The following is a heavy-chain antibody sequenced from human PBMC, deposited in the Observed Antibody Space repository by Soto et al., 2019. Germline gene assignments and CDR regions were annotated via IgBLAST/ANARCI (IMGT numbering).Heavy chain of an antibody. CDR2: IKSKTDGGTT. CDR1: GFTFSNAW. V-gene: IGHV3-15*07. Sequence: GGSLRLSCAASGFTFSNAWINWVRQAPGKGLEWVGRIKSKTDGGTTDYAEPVKGRFAISRDDSNNMVYLQMNSLKIEDTAVYYCTTDSYSSIIIVRFDDWGHGTLVTVSS. D-gene: IGHD2-2*01. J-gene: IGHJ4*01. CDR3: TTDSYSSIIIVRFDD.